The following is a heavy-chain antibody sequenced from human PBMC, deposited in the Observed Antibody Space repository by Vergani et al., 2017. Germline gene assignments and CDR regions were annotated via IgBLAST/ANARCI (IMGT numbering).Heavy chain of an antibody. CDR2: IFLSGSP. V-gene: IGHV4-30-2*01. D-gene: IGHD3-10*01. CDR3: VRQNNVVRETDYFDY. Sequence: QLQLQESGSGLVKPSQTLSLNCAAPGGSTSSGAFSWGWIRQPPGRGLQWIGHIFLSGSPDYNASLKSRANISLDKSKNHFSLSLSSVTAADTAVYYYVRQNNVVRETDYFDYWGQGILVTVSS. J-gene: IGHJ4*02. CDR1: GGSTSSGAFS.